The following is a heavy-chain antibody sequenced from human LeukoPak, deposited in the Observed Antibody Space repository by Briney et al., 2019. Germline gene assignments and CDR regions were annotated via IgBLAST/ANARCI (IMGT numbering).Heavy chain of an antibody. D-gene: IGHD5-24*01. CDR3: ASRLQQPPVYYMDV. CDR2: IIPIFGTA. V-gene: IGHV1-69*06. CDR1: GGTFSSYA. J-gene: IGHJ6*03. Sequence: SVKVSCKASGGTFSSYAISWVRQAPGQGLEWMGGIIPIFGTANYAQKFQGRVTITADKSTSTAYMELSSLRSEDTAVYYCASRLQQPPVYYMDVWGKGTTVTVSS.